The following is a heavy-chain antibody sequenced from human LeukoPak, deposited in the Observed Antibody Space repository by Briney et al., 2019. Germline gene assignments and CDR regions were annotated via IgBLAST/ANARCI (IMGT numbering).Heavy chain of an antibody. CDR3: ARGQFIAAANNWFDP. J-gene: IGHJ5*02. V-gene: IGHV4-34*01. CDR2: IDHSGST. Sequence: SETLSLTCAASGGSYSGYYWSWIRQAPGSGLEWIGEIDHSGSTTYKPSLKSRVTMSLDTSKNQFSLRLSSVTAADTAVYFCARGQFIAAANNWFDPWGQGTLVTVSS. D-gene: IGHD6-25*01. CDR1: GGSYSGYY.